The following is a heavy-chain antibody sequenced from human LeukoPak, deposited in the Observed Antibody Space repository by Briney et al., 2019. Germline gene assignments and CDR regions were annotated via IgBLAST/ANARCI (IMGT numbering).Heavy chain of an antibody. CDR1: SGSITGYY. CDR3: AIALLGDAFDI. Sequence: PSETLSLTCTVSSGSITGYYWSWIRQPPGKGLEWIGNIFDSGSTNYNSSLKSRLTISVDTSKTQLSLKLNSVTAADTAVYYCAIALLGDAFDIWGRGTMVTVSS. J-gene: IGHJ3*02. CDR2: IFDSGST. D-gene: IGHD2-21*01. V-gene: IGHV4-59*08.